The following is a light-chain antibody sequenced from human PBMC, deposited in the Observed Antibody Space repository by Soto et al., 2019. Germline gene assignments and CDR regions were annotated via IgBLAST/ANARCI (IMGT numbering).Light chain of an antibody. CDR1: QGVSSN. CDR3: QQYNNRSPWP. V-gene: IGKV3-15*01. J-gene: IGKJ1*01. CDR2: GAS. Sequence: IVLSQSPGTLSVSPGERATLSCRPSQGVSSNLAWYQQKPGQAPRLLIYGASTRATGIPARFSGSGSGTEYTLTISSLQSEEYAVYYCQQYNNRSPWPFGQGTKAAIK.